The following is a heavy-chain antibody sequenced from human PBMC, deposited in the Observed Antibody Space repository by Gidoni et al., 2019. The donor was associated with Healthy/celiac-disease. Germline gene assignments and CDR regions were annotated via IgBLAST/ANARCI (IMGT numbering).Heavy chain of an antibody. Sequence: QITLKESGPTLVKPTQTLTLTCTFSGFSLSTSGVGVGWIRHPPGKALEWLAISYWNDDKRYSPSLKSRLIITKDTSKNQVVLTMTNMDPVDTATYYCAHGTIYYYDSSGYFDAFDIWGQGTMVTVSS. CDR1: GFSLSTSGVG. D-gene: IGHD3-22*01. CDR2: SYWNDDK. CDR3: AHGTIYYYDSSGYFDAFDI. J-gene: IGHJ3*02. V-gene: IGHV2-5*01.